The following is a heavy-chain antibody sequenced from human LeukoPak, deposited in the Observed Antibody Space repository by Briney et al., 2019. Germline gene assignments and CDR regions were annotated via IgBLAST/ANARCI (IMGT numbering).Heavy chain of an antibody. CDR3: ATDWVAAAGTLPLGGY. CDR1: GYTPTELS. Sequence: GASVKVSCKVSGYTPTELSMHWERQAPGKGLEWMGGFDPEDGETIYAQKFQGRVTMTEDTSTDTAYMELSSLRSEDTAVYYCATDWVAAAGTLPLGGYWGQGTLVTVSS. D-gene: IGHD6-13*01. J-gene: IGHJ4*02. CDR2: FDPEDGET. V-gene: IGHV1-24*01.